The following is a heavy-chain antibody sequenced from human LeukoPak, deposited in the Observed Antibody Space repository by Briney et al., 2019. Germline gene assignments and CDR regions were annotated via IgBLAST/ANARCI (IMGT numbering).Heavy chain of an antibody. J-gene: IGHJ3*02. Sequence: ASVKVSCKASGYTFTGYYMHWVRQAPGQGLEWVGWINPNSGGTNYAQKFQGRVTMTRDTSISTAYMELSRLRSDDTAVYYCATIADIVVVPAAKPDAFDIWGQGTMVTVSS. V-gene: IGHV1-2*02. CDR2: INPNSGGT. CDR3: ATIADIVVVPAAKPDAFDI. D-gene: IGHD2-2*01. CDR1: GYTFTGYY.